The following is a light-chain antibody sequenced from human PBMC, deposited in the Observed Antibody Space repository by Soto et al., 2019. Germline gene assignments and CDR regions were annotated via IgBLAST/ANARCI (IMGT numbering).Light chain of an antibody. J-gene: IGKJ1*01. CDR3: QQYYSSSWT. CDR1: HSVLYGSDNKNY. CDR2: WAS. Sequence: SPLSCWSSHSVLYGSDNKNYLAWYQQKPGQPPKLLLYWASTRESGVPDRISGSGSETDFTLTITSLQAEDVAIYYCQQYYSSSWTFGQGTKVEIK. V-gene: IGKV4-1*01.